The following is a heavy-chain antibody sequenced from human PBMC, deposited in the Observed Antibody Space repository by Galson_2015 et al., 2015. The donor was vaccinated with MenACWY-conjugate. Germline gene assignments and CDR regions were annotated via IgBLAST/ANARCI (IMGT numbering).Heavy chain of an antibody. CDR3: ARELRLGIFDY. Sequence: SLRLSCAASGFTFSSYAMSWVRQAPGKGLEWVSGISGSGGTSRSYADSVKGRFTISRDNAKNTLYLQMNSLRAEDTAVYYCARELRLGIFDYWGQGTLVTVSS. D-gene: IGHD7-27*01. J-gene: IGHJ4*02. CDR1: GFTFSSYA. CDR2: ISGSGGTSR. V-gene: IGHV3-23*01.